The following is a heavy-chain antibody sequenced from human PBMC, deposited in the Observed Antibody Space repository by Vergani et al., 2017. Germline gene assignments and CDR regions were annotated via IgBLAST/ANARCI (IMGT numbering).Heavy chain of an antibody. CDR1: GASINNDFYY. J-gene: IGHJ3*01. CDR3: ARDNKQLRPRAFDL. D-gene: IGHD4-23*01. CDR2: IYVSGIT. V-gene: IGHV4-61*02. Sequence: QVQLQESGPGLVKPSQTLSLTCTVSGASINNDFYYWHWIRQPAGKGLEWIGRIYVSGITDYNSSLQSRVSMSVDTSKHQFSLTLTSVTAAGTAVYYCARDNKQLRPRAFDLWGQGKMVPVS.